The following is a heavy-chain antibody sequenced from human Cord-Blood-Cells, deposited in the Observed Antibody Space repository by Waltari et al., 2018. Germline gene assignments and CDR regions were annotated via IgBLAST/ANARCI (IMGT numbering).Heavy chain of an antibody. CDR3: ARLSEYSSSA. Sequence: QLQLQESGPGLVKPSETLSLPCTVSGGSISSSSYYWGWIRQPPGKGLEWIGSIYYSGSTYYNPSLKSRVTISVDTSKNQFSLKLSSVTAADTAVYYCARLSEYSSSAWGQGTLVTVSS. D-gene: IGHD6-13*01. V-gene: IGHV4-39*07. J-gene: IGHJ5*02. CDR1: GGSISSSSYY. CDR2: IYYSGST.